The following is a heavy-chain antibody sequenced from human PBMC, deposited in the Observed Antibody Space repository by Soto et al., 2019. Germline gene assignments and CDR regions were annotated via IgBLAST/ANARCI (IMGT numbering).Heavy chain of an antibody. J-gene: IGHJ5*02. CDR1: GGTISGYY. CDR3: ARGQRFSDWVDP. V-gene: IGHV4-4*07. D-gene: IGHD3-3*01. CDR2: IYSSGNT. Sequence: PSETLSLTCGVSGGTISGYYWTWIRQPAGKGLEWIGRIYSSGNTKYNPSLQSRVTMSLDTSNNQFSLRLTSVTAADTAVYYCARGQRFSDWVDPSGQGTLVTVS.